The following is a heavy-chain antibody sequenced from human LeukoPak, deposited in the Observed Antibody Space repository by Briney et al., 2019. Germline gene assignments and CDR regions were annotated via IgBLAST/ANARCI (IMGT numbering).Heavy chain of an antibody. CDR2: IYPGDSDT. J-gene: IGHJ4*02. D-gene: IGHD6-13*01. Sequence: GESLKISCKGSGYSFTSYWIGWVRQMPGKGLEWTGIIYPGDSDTRYSPSFQGQVTISADKSISTAYLQWSSLKASDTAMYYCARLRRPGIAAAGLDYWGQGTLVTVSS. CDR3: ARLRRPGIAAAGLDY. V-gene: IGHV5-51*01. CDR1: GYSFTSYW.